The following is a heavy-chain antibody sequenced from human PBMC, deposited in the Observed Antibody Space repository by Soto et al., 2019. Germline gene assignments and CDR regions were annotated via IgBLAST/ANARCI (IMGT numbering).Heavy chain of an antibody. CDR3: AKGYGYYFDS. CDR2: IKHDGSET. D-gene: IGHD4-17*01. Sequence: EVQLVESGGGLVQPGGSLRLSCVASGFTFRNYWMSWVRQAPGKGLEWVVSIKHDGSETYSVDSVKGRFTISRDNAENSVSLQMHSLRAEDTAVYFCAKGYGYYFDSWGQGTLVTVSS. J-gene: IGHJ4*02. CDR1: GFTFRNYW. V-gene: IGHV3-7*05.